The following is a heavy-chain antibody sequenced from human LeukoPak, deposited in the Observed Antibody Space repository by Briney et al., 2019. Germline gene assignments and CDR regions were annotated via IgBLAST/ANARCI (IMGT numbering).Heavy chain of an antibody. V-gene: IGHV3-30*18. J-gene: IGHJ4*02. D-gene: IGHD5-18*01. CDR1: GFTFSSYG. Sequence: GGSLRLSCAASGFTFSSYGMHWVRQAPGKGLEWVAAISYDGRNKEYVDSVKGRFTISRDNSKNTLYLQMNSLRAEDTAVYNCAKDRGYSHGFDYWGQGTLVTVP. CDR3: AKDRGYSHGFDY. CDR2: ISYDGRNK.